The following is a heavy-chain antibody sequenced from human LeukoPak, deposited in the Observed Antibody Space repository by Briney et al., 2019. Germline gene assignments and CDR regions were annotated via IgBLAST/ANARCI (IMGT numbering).Heavy chain of an antibody. CDR3: ALSGYYYYYMDV. CDR2: IIPIFGTA. V-gene: IGHV1-69*05. D-gene: IGHD5/OR15-5a*01. CDR1: GGTFSSYA. Sequence: GASVKVSCKASGGTFSSYAISWVRQAPGQGLEWMGGIIPIFGTANYAQKFQGRVTITTDESTSTAYMELSSLRSEDTAVYYCALSGYYYYYMDVWGKGTTVTVSS. J-gene: IGHJ6*03.